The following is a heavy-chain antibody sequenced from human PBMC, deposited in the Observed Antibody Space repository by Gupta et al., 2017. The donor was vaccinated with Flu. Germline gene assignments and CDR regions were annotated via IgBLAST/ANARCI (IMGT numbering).Heavy chain of an antibody. D-gene: IGHD3-22*01. Sequence: QVQLVQSGAEVKKPGASVKVSCKASGYTFTSYGISWVRQAPGQGLEWMGWISAYNGNTNYAQKLQGRVTMTTDTSTSTAYMELRSLRSDDTAVYYCASHHLYYYDSSGYYFDYWGQGTLVTVSS. CDR2: ISAYNGNT. CDR1: GYTFTSYG. J-gene: IGHJ4*02. CDR3: ASHHLYYYDSSGYYFDY. V-gene: IGHV1-18*01.